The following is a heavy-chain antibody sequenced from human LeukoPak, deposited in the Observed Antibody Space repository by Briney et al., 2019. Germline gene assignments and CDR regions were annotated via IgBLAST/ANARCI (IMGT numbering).Heavy chain of an antibody. CDR2: IYHSGST. CDR3: ARVGCSSTSCYPDY. V-gene: IGHV4-30-2*01. J-gene: IGHJ4*02. D-gene: IGHD2-2*01. Sequence: SQTLSLTCAVSGGSISSGGYSWSWIRQPPGKGLEWIGHIYHSGSTYYNPSLKSRVTISVDRSKNQFSLKLSSVTAADTAVYYCARVGCSSTSCYPDYWGQGTLVTVSS. CDR1: GGSISSGGYS.